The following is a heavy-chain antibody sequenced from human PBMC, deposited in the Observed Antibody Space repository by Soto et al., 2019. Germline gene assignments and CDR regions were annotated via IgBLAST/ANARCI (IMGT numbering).Heavy chain of an antibody. D-gene: IGHD3-9*01. V-gene: IGHV3-23*01. J-gene: IGHJ6*03. CDR3: AKPGGYDIFDWIRPQDYYYYYMDV. CDR1: GFTFSSYA. CDR2: ISGSGGST. Sequence: GGSLRLSCAASGFTFSSYAMSWVRQAPGQGLEWVSAISGSGGSTYYADSVKGRFTISRDNSKNTLYLQMNSLRAEDTAVYYCAKPGGYDIFDWIRPQDYYYYYMDVWGKGTTVTVSS.